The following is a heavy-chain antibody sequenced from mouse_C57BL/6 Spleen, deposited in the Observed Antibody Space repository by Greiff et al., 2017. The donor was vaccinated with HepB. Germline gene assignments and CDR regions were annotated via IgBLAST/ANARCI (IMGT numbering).Heavy chain of an antibody. CDR1: GYTFTDYY. CDR2: INPNNGGT. D-gene: IGHD2-2*01. V-gene: IGHV1-26*01. CDR3: ARGMVTTEGYFDY. Sequence: EVQLQQSGPELVKPGASVKISCKASGYTFTDYYMNWVKQSHGKSLEWIGDINPNNGGTSYNQKFKGKATLTVDKSSSTAYMELRSLTSEDSAVYYCARGMVTTEGYFDYWGQGTTLTVSS. J-gene: IGHJ2*01.